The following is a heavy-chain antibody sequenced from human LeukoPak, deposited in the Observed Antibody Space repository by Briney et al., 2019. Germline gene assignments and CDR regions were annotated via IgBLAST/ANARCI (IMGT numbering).Heavy chain of an antibody. V-gene: IGHV3-74*01. CDR2: IDSDGRST. CDR3: SRGGVFHGFDI. Sequence: GGSLRLSCAASGFTFSNYWMHWVRQAPGKGLVWVSRIDSDGRSTIYADSVKGRFTISRDNAKNTLYLQMDSLRAEDTAAYYCSRGGVFHGFDIWGQGTTVTVSS. J-gene: IGHJ3*02. D-gene: IGHD2-21*01. CDR1: GFTFSNYW.